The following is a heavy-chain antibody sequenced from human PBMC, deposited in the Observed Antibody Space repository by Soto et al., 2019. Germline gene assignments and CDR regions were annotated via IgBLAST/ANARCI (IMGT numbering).Heavy chain of an antibody. D-gene: IGHD3-9*01. J-gene: IGHJ2*01. CDR1: GYTFTDYY. V-gene: IGHV1-2*02. CDR3: ARRYYEVLAGYPSFDL. CDR2: INPDSGAT. Sequence: QVQLVQSGAEVKKPGASVKVSCKASGYTFTDYYMHWVRQAPGQGLEWMGWINPDSGATNYAQKFQGRVAMTRDTSISTAYMELSRLRSDDTAVYYCARRYYEVLAGYPSFDLWGRGTLVTVSS.